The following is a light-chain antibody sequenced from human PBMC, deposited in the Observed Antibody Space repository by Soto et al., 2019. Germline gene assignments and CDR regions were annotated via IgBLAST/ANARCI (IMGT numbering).Light chain of an antibody. Sequence: EIVMTQSPATLSLSPGERAALSCRASQSINSELAWYQQKPGQPPRLLIYGASTRATGVPARFTGSESGSEFTLTISRIQSEDFAVYYCQQGHNWPLTFGQGTRLEI. CDR2: GAS. J-gene: IGKJ2*01. V-gene: IGKV3-15*01. CDR1: QSINSE. CDR3: QQGHNWPLT.